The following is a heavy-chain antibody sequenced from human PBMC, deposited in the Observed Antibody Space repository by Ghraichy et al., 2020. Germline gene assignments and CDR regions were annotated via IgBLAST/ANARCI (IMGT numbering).Heavy chain of an antibody. CDR2: ISSGATST. V-gene: IGHV3-23*01. CDR3: AKPRGSDYESLHGYYKAFDY. D-gene: IGHD3-22*01. J-gene: IGHJ4*02. Sequence: GGSLRLSCTASGFLFSTYAMNWVRQAPGQGLEWISSISSGATSTNHIDSVKGRFTISRDNSKNTLYLQMNALRADDTATYYCAKPRGSDYESLHGYYKAFDYWGQGTLVTVSS. CDR1: GFLFSTYA.